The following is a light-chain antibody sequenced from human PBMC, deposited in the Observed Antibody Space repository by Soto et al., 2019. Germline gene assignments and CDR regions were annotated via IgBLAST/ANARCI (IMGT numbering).Light chain of an antibody. CDR3: QQRTLWPPLT. V-gene: IGKV3-11*01. J-gene: IGKJ4*01. CDR2: DAS. CDR1: QSVNSF. Sequence: EIVLTQSPATPSLSPGERATLSCRASQSVNSFLAWYQQKPGQAPRLLIYDASNRATGIPARFSGGGSGTDFTLTISSLEPEDSALYYCQQRTLWPPLTFGGGSKVEIK.